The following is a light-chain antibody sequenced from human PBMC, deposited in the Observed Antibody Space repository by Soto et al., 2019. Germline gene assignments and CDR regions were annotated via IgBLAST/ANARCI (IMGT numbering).Light chain of an antibody. CDR1: QNIDRW. CDR3: QQYSSYCT. CDR2: KAS. Sequence: DVQMTQSPSTLSASVGDRVTITCRASQNIDRWLAWYQQKPGKAPQLLIYKASTLQSGVPSRFSGSGSGTELTLTISSLQADDFATYYCQQYSSYCTFGQGTKLEIK. V-gene: IGKV1-5*03. J-gene: IGKJ2*02.